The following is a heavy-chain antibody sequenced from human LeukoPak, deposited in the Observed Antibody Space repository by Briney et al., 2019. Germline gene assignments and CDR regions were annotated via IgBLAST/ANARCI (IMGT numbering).Heavy chain of an antibody. CDR3: AKDGYYDSSGYYWGYFDY. J-gene: IGHJ4*02. V-gene: IGHV3-23*01. D-gene: IGHD3-22*01. CDR2: ISGSGGST. Sequence: GGSLRLSCAASGFTVSSNYMTWVRQAPGKGLEWVSAISGSGGSTYYADSVKGRFTISRDNSKNTLYLQMNSLRAEDTAVYYCAKDGYYDSSGYYWGYFDYWGQGTLVTVSS. CDR1: GFTVSSNY.